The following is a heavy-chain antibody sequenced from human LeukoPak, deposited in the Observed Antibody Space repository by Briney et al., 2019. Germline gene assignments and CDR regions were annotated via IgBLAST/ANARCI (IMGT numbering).Heavy chain of an antibody. CDR3: VRDYDISGPQKNFFDY. D-gene: IGHD3-22*01. CDR2: IIPTFGAV. Sequence: ASVKASCKASGGTFSSYAITWVRQAPGQGLQWRGGIIPTFGAVNYAQKFQGRVTITADKSTGTAYMELSSLRSEDTAVYYCVRDYDISGPQKNFFDYWGQGTLVTVSS. V-gene: IGHV1-69*06. J-gene: IGHJ4*02. CDR1: GGTFSSYA.